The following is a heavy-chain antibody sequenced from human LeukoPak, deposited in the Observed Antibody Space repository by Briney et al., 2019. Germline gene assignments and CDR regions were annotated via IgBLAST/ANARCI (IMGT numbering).Heavy chain of an antibody. J-gene: IGHJ4*02. D-gene: IGHD4-23*01. Sequence: GGSLRLSCAASGFTFSSYAMSWVRQAPGKVLEWVSNISGSGVSGGNTYYADSVKGRFTISRDNSKNTLYLQMNSLRTEDTAVYYCAKSGNNRFDYWGQGTLVTVSS. CDR2: ISGSGVSGGNT. V-gene: IGHV3-23*01. CDR1: GFTFSSYA. CDR3: AKSGNNRFDY.